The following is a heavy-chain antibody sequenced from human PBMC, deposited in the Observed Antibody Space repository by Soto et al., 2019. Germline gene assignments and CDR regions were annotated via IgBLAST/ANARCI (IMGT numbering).Heavy chain of an antibody. CDR2: VNPNSGGT. Sequence: AASVKVSCKASGYTFTGYYIHWVRQAPGQGLEWMGWVNPNSGGTNYAQKFQGWVTMTRDTSISTAYMELSRLRSDDTAVYYCVTSRVSIAVAGETEYYLDYWGQGTLVTVSS. CDR3: VTSRVSIAVAGETEYYLDY. J-gene: IGHJ4*02. V-gene: IGHV1-2*04. D-gene: IGHD6-19*01. CDR1: GYTFTGYY.